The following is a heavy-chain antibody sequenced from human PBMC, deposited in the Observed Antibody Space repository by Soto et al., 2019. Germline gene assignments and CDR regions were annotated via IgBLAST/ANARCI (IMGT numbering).Heavy chain of an antibody. CDR3: ARGSCSSTSCYEGSNFDY. V-gene: IGHV1-3*01. CDR1: GYTFTSYA. CDR2: INAGNCNT. J-gene: IGHJ4*02. D-gene: IGHD2-2*01. Sequence: GASVKVSCKASGYTFTSYAMHWVRQAPGQRLEWMGWINAGNCNTKYSQKFQGRVTITRDTSASTAYMELSSLRSEDTAVYYCARGSCSSTSCYEGSNFDYWGQGTLVTVSS.